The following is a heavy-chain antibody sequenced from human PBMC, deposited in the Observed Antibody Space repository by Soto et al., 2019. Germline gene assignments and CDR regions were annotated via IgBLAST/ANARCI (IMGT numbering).Heavy chain of an antibody. Sequence: ASVKVSCKASGYTFTGYYMHWVRQAPGQGLEWMGWINPNSGGTNYAQKFQGRVTMTRDTSISTAYMELSRLRSDDTAVYYCARDMDGDYSTTFDYWGQGTLVTVSS. CDR2: INPNSGGT. J-gene: IGHJ4*02. CDR3: ARDMDGDYSTTFDY. V-gene: IGHV1-2*02. CDR1: GYTFTGYY. D-gene: IGHD4-17*01.